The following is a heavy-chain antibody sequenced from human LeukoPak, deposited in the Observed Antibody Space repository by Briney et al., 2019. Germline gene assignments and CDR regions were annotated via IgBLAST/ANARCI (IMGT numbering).Heavy chain of an antibody. V-gene: IGHV3-7*03. J-gene: IGHJ3*02. CDR3: ARTSYSGYGKGAFDI. CDR2: IKQDGSEK. Sequence: PGGSLRLSCAASEFTFSSYWMSWVRQAPGKGLEWVANIKQDGSEKYYVDSVKGRFTISRDNAKNSLYLQMNSLRAEDTALYYCARTSYSGYGKGAFDIWGQGTMVTVSS. CDR1: EFTFSSYW. D-gene: IGHD5-12*01.